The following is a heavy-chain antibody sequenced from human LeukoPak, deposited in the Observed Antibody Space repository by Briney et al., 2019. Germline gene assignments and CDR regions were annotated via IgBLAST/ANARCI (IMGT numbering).Heavy chain of an antibody. D-gene: IGHD2-2*01. J-gene: IGHJ4*02. CDR3: ARGVPISPADFDY. V-gene: IGHV4-59*01. Sequence: SETLSLTCTVSGGSIRRNYWSWIRQPPGKGLEWIGYIYYSGSTNYNPSLKSRVTISVDTSKNQFSLKLSSVTAADTAVYYCARGVPISPADFDYWGQGTLVTVSS. CDR1: GGSIRRNY. CDR2: IYYSGST.